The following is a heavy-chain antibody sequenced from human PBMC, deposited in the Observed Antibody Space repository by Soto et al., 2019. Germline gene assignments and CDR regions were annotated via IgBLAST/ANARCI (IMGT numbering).Heavy chain of an antibody. CDR2: IYYSGST. Sequence: SETLSLTCTVSGGSVSSGSYYWSWIRQPPGKGLEWIGYIYYSGSTNYNPSLKSRVTISVDTSKNQFSLKLSSVTAADTAVYYCARATRETYYYVSSGYLDYWGQGTLVTVSS. V-gene: IGHV4-61*01. CDR3: ARATRETYYYVSSGYLDY. J-gene: IGHJ4*02. CDR1: GGSVSSGSYY. D-gene: IGHD3-22*01.